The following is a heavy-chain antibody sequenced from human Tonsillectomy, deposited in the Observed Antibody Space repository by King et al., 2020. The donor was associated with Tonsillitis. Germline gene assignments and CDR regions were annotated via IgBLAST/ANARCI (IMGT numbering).Heavy chain of an antibody. CDR1: GFTFSSYT. Sequence: VQLVEAGGGLVKPGGSLRLSCAASGFTFSSYTMNWVRQAPGKGLEWVSSISSGSSYIYSADSVKGRFTISRDNAKNSLYLQMNSLRAEDTAVYYCARAPGHTYYYGMDVWGQGTTVTVSS. D-gene: IGHD2-21*01. V-gene: IGHV3-21*01. CDR2: ISSGSSYI. CDR3: ARAPGHTYYYGMDV. J-gene: IGHJ6*02.